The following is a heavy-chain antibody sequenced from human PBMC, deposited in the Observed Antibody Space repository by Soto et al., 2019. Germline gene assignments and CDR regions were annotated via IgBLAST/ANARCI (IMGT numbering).Heavy chain of an antibody. D-gene: IGHD5-18*01. J-gene: IGHJ4*02. CDR1: GDSVSSNNY. V-gene: IGHV4-4*02. CDR2: ISHRGSA. Sequence: SETLSLTCAVSGDSVSSNNYWTWVRQPPREGLERIGEISHRGSAIYNPYLESRVNISLDKSRNHFTLILSSVTFADTAVYYCARNRAYSQVDWGQGTLVTVSS. CDR3: ARNRAYSQVD.